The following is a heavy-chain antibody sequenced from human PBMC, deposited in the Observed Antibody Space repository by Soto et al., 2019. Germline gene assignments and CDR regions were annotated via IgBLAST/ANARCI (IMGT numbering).Heavy chain of an antibody. J-gene: IGHJ5*02. D-gene: IGHD2-2*01. CDR3: ARTPIVVVPAAIGWFDP. CDR2: ISGTGGST. Sequence: PGGSLKLSCAASGFTFSSYSMSWVRPAPGKGLEWVSTISGTGGSTYYPDSVKGRFTISVDTSKNQFSLKLSSVTAADTAVYYCARTPIVVVPAAIGWFDPWGQGTLVTVSS. CDR1: GFTFSSYS. V-gene: IGHV3-23*01.